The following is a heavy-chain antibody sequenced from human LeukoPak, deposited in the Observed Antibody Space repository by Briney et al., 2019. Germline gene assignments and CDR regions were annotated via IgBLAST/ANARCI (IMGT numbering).Heavy chain of an antibody. Sequence: ASVKVSCKASGYTLTSYGISWVRQAPGKGLEWMGGFDPEDGETIYAQKFQGRVTMTEDTSTDTAYMELSSLRSEDTAVYYCATDLYGALGPWGQGTLVTVSS. J-gene: IGHJ5*02. D-gene: IGHD3-16*01. CDR1: GYTLTSYG. CDR3: ATDLYGALGP. CDR2: FDPEDGET. V-gene: IGHV1-24*01.